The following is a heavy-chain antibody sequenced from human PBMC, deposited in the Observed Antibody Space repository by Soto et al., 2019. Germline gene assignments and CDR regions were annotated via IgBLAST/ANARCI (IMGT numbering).Heavy chain of an antibody. V-gene: IGHV1-69*01. CDR1: GGTFSRYT. CDR2: ITPMFGTP. J-gene: IGHJ4*02. CDR3: ARDGTLYDSSAYYYLY. Sequence: QVQLVQSGAEVKKPGSSVKVSCKASGGTFSRYTITWVRQAPGQGLEWMGGITPMFGTPNDAQKFQGRVTITADESTSTAYMELSSLRSEDTAMYYCARDGTLYDSSAYYYLYWGQGTLVTVSS. D-gene: IGHD3-22*01.